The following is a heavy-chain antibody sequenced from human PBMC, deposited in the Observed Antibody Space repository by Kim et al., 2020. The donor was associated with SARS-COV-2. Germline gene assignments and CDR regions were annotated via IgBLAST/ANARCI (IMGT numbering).Heavy chain of an antibody. Sequence: GGSLRLSCAASGFTFDDYAMHWVRQAPGKGLEWVSGISWNSGSIGYADSVKGRFTISRDNAKNSLYLQMNSLRAEDTALYYCAKDRTMVRGAYYYYYYGMDVWVQGTTVTVSS. D-gene: IGHD3-10*01. CDR1: GFTFDDYA. V-gene: IGHV3-9*01. J-gene: IGHJ6*02. CDR3: AKDRTMVRGAYYYYYYGMDV. CDR2: ISWNSGSI.